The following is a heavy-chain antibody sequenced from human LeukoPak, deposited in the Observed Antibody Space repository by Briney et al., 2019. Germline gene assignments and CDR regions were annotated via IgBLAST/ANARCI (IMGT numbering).Heavy chain of an antibody. J-gene: IGHJ4*02. V-gene: IGHV5-51*01. CDR3: ARFVGACSGGNCYSDY. D-gene: IGHD2-15*01. CDR2: IYPGDFDT. CDR1: GYSFSSYW. Sequence: GESLKISCKASGYSFSSYWIAWVRQMSGKGLEWMGIIYPGDFDTRYSPSFQGQVTISADKSINTAYLQWNSLKASDTAIYYCARFVGACSGGNCYSDYWGQGTLVTVSS.